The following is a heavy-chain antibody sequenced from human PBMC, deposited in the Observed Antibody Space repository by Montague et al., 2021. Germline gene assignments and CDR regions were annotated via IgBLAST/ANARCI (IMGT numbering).Heavy chain of an antibody. CDR1: GGSISRSSYY. D-gene: IGHD2-8*01. Sequence: SETLSLTCTVSGGSISRSSYYRGWIRQPPGKGLEWIGSIYSSGSTYYNPSLNSRVSTSADTSKNQFSLKLSTVTAADTAVYYCTRPGGYCTNETCYCWFAPWGQGIMVTVSS. V-gene: IGHV4-39*01. CDR3: TRPGGYCTNETCYCWFAP. J-gene: IGHJ5*02. CDR2: IYSSGST.